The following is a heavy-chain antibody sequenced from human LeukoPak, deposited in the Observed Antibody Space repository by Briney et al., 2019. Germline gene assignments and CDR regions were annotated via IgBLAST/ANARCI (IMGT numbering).Heavy chain of an antibody. Sequence: SETLSLTCTVSGGSISSYYWSWIRHPPGKGLEWIGEINHSGSTNYNPSLKSRVTISVDTSKNQFSLKLSSVTAADTAVYYCARGVNEGIVVVISAFDIWGQGTMVTVSS. CDR3: ARGVNEGIVVVISAFDI. CDR2: INHSGST. D-gene: IGHD3-22*01. J-gene: IGHJ3*02. CDR1: GGSISSYY. V-gene: IGHV4-34*01.